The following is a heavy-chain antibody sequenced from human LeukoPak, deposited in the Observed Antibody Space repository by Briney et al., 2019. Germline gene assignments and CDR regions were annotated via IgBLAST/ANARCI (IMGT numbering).Heavy chain of an antibody. CDR1: GFTFSSYA. CDR2: ISGSGGST. V-gene: IGHV3-23*01. Sequence: GGSLRLSCAASGFTFSSYAMSWVRQAPGKGLEWVSAISGSGGSTYYADSVKGRFTISRDNSKNTLYLQMNSLRAEDTAVYYCAKAPPLLWFGELSPNSDDWFDPWGQGTLVTVSS. J-gene: IGHJ5*02. CDR3: AKAPPLLWFGELSPNSDDWFDP. D-gene: IGHD3-10*01.